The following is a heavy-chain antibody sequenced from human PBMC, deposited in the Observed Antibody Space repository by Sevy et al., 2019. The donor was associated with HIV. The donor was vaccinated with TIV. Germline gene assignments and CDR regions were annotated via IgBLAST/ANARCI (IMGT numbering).Heavy chain of an antibody. CDR2: ITSSSSYI. Sequence: GGSLRLSCAASGFTFSSYSMNWVRQAPGKGLEWVSSITSSSSYIYYANSVKGRFTISRDNAKNSLYLQMNSLRAEDTAVYYCARDLISGAYGVWFDPWGQGTLVTVSS. J-gene: IGHJ5*02. D-gene: IGHD1-26*01. CDR3: ARDLISGAYGVWFDP. V-gene: IGHV3-21*01. CDR1: GFTFSSYS.